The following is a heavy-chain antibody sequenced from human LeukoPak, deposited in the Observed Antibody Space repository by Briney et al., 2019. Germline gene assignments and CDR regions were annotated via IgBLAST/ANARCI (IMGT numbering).Heavy chain of an antibody. Sequence: SETLSLTCAVYGGSSSGYYWSWIRQPPGKGLEWIGEINHSGSTNYNPSLKSRVTISVDTSKNQFSLKLSSVTAADTAVYYCARGLRRATVTRYFDYWGQGTLVTVSS. V-gene: IGHV4-34*01. CDR1: GGSSSGYY. D-gene: IGHD4-17*01. J-gene: IGHJ4*02. CDR2: INHSGST. CDR3: ARGLRRATVTRYFDY.